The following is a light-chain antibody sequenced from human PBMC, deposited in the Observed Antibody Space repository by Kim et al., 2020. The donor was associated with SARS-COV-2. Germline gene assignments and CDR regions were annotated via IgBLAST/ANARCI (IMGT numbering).Light chain of an antibody. V-gene: IGLV3-10*01. CDR1: ALTKKY. CDR3: YSTDSSFNPV. CDR2: EDV. Sequence: SYELTQPPSVSVSPGQSARIPCSGDALTKKYAYWYQQKSGQPPVLVIYEDVKRPSGIPERFSGSGSGTVATLTISGAQVEDEGDYFCYSTDSSFNPVFGG. J-gene: IGLJ3*02.